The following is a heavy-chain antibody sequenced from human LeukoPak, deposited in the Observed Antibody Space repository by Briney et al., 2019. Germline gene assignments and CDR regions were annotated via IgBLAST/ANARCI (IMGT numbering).Heavy chain of an antibody. CDR1: GSTFSSYA. D-gene: IGHD2-21*01. CDR2: ISYDGSNK. Sequence: GGSLRLSCAASGSTFSSYAMHWVRQAPGKGLEWVAVISYDGSNKYYADSVKGRFTISRDNSKNTLYLQMNSLRAEDTAVYYCARDQQCGDSYQVGPFDYWGQGTLVTVSS. V-gene: IGHV3-30-3*01. CDR3: ARDQQCGDSYQVGPFDY. J-gene: IGHJ4*02.